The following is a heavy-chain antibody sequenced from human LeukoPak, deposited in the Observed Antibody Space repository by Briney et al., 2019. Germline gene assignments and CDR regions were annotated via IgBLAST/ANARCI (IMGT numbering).Heavy chain of an antibody. CDR3: ARQLDDVDYRYFDL. V-gene: IGHV4-59*08. J-gene: IGHJ2*01. Sequence: SETLSLTCTVSGGSISSHYWSWIRQPPGKGLEWIGYIYYSGSTNYNPSLKSRITISVDTSKNQFSLKLSSVTAADTAVYYCARQLDDVDYRYFDLWGRGTLVTVSS. CDR1: GGSISSHY. D-gene: IGHD1-1*01. CDR2: IYYSGST.